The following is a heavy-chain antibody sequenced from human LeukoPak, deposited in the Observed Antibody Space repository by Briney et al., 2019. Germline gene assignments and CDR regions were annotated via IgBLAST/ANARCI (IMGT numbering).Heavy chain of an antibody. J-gene: IGHJ6*02. V-gene: IGHV3-21*06. CDR1: GFTFNTYA. CDR2: IDRSGNYM. D-gene: IGHD2-21*01. CDR3: ARGIAYYYGMDV. Sequence: GGSLRLSCVASGFTFNTYAMKWVRQAPDKGLEWVSTIDRSGNYMHYADSLKGRFTISRDNAKNSVYLQMNSLTADDTAVYYCARGIAYYYGMDVWGQGTTVSVSS.